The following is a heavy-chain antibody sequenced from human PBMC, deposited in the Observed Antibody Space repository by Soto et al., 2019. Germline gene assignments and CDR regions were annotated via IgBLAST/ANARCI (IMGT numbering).Heavy chain of an antibody. Sequence: QVQLQESGPGLVKPSQTLSLTCTVSGGSISSGGYYWSWIHQHPGKGLEWIGYIYYSGSTYYNPSLKSRVTISVDTSKNQFSLKLSSVTAADTAVYYCARGTIFGVVIKPGRNWFDPWGQGTLVTVSS. D-gene: IGHD3-3*01. V-gene: IGHV4-31*03. CDR3: ARGTIFGVVIKPGRNWFDP. J-gene: IGHJ5*02. CDR2: IYYSGST. CDR1: GGSISSGGYY.